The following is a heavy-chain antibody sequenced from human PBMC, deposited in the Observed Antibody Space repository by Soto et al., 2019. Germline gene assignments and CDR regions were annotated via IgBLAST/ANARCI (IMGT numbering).Heavy chain of an antibody. CDR1: GYTFTSYA. V-gene: IGHV1-3*01. D-gene: IGHD3-22*01. Sequence: ASVKVSCKASGYTFTSYAMHWVRQAPGQRLEWMGWINAGNGNTKYSQKLQGRVTITRDTSTSTAYMELSSLRSEDTAVYYCAAGAGIYDSSGYYYSLDAFDIWGQGAMVTVSS. J-gene: IGHJ3*02. CDR2: INAGNGNT. CDR3: AAGAGIYDSSGYYYSLDAFDI.